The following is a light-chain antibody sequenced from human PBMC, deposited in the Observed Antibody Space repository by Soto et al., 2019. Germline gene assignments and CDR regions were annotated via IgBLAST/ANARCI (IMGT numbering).Light chain of an antibody. J-gene: IGKJ1*01. CDR3: QQYNFYSRT. V-gene: IGKV1-5*03. CDR2: KAS. CDR1: QTISNW. Sequence: DIQMTQSPSTLSASVGDTVTITCRASQTISNWLAWYQQKPGKAPKLLIYKASSLQSGVPSRFSGIGSGTEFTLNISRLQPDDFATYYCQQYNFYSRTFGQGTKVEIK.